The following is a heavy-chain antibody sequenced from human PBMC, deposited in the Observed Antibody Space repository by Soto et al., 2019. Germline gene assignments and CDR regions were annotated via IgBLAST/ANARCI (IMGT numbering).Heavy chain of an antibody. Sequence: GGTLRLSCAASRFRFGPYNMYWVRQAPGKGLEWVALISVDGGTKNYADSVKGRFTGSRDNSENNLSLQMNSLRPEDTAVYFFSRVRRFPRYIHFWGQAILLTVS. D-gene: IGHD5-18*01. V-gene: IGHV3-30-3*01. CDR2: ISVDGGTK. J-gene: IGHJ1*01. CDR3: SRVRRFPRYIHF. CDR1: RFRFGPYN.